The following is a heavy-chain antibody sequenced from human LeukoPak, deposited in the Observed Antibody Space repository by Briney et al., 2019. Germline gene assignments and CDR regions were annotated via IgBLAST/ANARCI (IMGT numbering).Heavy chain of an antibody. D-gene: IGHD6-13*01. CDR3: ARNFGPYSNILYSLDY. V-gene: IGHV3-30-3*01. J-gene: IGHJ4*02. Sequence: GGSLRLSCAASGFTFSSYAMHWVRQAPGKGLEWVAVISYDGSNKYYADSVEGRFTISRDKSKNTLYLQMDSLRAVDTAVYYCARNFGPYSNILYSLDYWGQGTLVTVSS. CDR2: ISYDGSNK. CDR1: GFTFSSYA.